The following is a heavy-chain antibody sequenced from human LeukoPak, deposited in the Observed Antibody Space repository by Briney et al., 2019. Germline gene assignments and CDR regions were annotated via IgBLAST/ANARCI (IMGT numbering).Heavy chain of an antibody. CDR3: ARGLYDYVWGSYRANNWYFDL. Sequence: PSETLSLTCAVYGGSFSGYYWSWIRQPPGKGLEWIGEINHSGSTNYNPSLKSRVTISVDTSKNQFSLKLSSVTAADTAVYYCARGLYDYVWGSYRANNWYFDLWGRGTLVTVSS. D-gene: IGHD3-16*02. J-gene: IGHJ2*01. CDR2: INHSGST. V-gene: IGHV4-34*01. CDR1: GGSFSGYY.